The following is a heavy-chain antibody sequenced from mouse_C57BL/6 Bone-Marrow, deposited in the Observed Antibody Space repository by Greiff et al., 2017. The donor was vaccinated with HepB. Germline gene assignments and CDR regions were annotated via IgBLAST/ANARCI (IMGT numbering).Heavy chain of an antibody. CDR2: ISDGGSYT. Sequence: EVKLVESGGGLVKPGGSLKLSCAASGFTFSSYAMSWVRQTPEKRLEWVATISDGGSYTYYPDNVKGRFTISRDNAKNNLYLQMSHLKSEDTAMYYCARGGRGYWYFDVWGTGTTVTVSS. J-gene: IGHJ1*03. D-gene: IGHD1-1*01. CDR3: ARGGRGYWYFDV. V-gene: IGHV5-4*03. CDR1: GFTFSSYA.